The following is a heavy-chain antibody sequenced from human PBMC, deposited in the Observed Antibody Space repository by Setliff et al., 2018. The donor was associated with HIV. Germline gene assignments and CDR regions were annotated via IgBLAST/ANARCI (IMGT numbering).Heavy chain of an antibody. CDR3: ARDSRDYYDSSGYYDFDY. CDR2: TIPILGIA. D-gene: IGHD3-22*01. V-gene: IGHV1-69*10. CDR1: GGTFSSYA. Sequence: SVKVSCKASGGTFSSYAISWVRQAPGQGLEWMGGTIPILGIANYAQKFQGRVTITTDESTSTAYMELSSLRSEDTAVYYCARDSRDYYDSSGYYDFDYWGQGTLVT. J-gene: IGHJ4*02.